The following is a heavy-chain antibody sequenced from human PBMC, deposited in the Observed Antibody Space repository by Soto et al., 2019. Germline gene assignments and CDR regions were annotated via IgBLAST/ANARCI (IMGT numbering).Heavy chain of an antibody. D-gene: IGHD4-17*01. J-gene: IGHJ4*02. Sequence: QVKLVQSGAEVKKPGSSVKVSCKASGGTFSSYTISWVRQAPGQGLEWMGRIIPILGIANYAQKFQGRVTITADKSTSTAYMELSSLRSEDTAVYYCARGSDDYGDYVSFRWGQGTLVTVSS. CDR2: IIPILGIA. CDR3: ARGSDDYGDYVSFR. CDR1: GGTFSSYT. V-gene: IGHV1-69*02.